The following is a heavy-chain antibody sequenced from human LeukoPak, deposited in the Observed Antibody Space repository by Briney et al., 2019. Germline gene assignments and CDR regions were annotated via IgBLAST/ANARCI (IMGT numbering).Heavy chain of an antibody. Sequence: GASVKVSCKASGYTFTSYDINWVRQATGQGLEWMGRMNPNSGNTGYAQKFQGRVTMTRNTSISTAYMELSSLRSEDTAVYYCARGSAVMAYEFDYWGQGTLVTVSS. V-gene: IGHV1-8*01. CDR2: MNPNSGNT. D-gene: IGHD2-21*01. CDR1: GYTFTSYD. J-gene: IGHJ4*02. CDR3: ARGSAVMAYEFDY.